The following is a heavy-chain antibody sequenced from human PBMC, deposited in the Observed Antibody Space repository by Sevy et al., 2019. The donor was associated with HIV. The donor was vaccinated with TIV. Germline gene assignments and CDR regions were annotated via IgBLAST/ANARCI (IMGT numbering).Heavy chain of an antibody. CDR3: ATEGLSYYSGASLYQGDWFDP. Sequence: ASVKVSCKVSEYTLTQLSMHWVRQAPGKGLEWMGHFDPEDGETIYGQKFQGRVTMTEDTSANTADMQLNSLTSEDTAVYYGATEGLSYYSGASLYQGDWFDPWGQGTLVTVSS. CDR1: EYTLTQLS. D-gene: IGHD2-15*01. V-gene: IGHV1-24*01. CDR2: FDPEDGET. J-gene: IGHJ5*02.